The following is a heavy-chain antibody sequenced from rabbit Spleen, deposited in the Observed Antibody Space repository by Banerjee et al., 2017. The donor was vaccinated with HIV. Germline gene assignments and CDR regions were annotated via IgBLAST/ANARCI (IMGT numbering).Heavy chain of an antibody. CDR2: IYTGTGNT. V-gene: IGHV1S45*01. J-gene: IGHJ2*01. CDR1: GFSFNSDYY. CDR3: ARNYVNAFDP. D-gene: IGHD1-1*01. Sequence: QEQLEESGGDLVKPGASLTLTCTVSGFSFNSDYYMCWVRQAPGKGLEWIGCIYTGTGNTYYANWAKGRFTISKTSSTTVTLQMTSLTAADTATYFCARNYVNAFDPWGQGTLVTVS.